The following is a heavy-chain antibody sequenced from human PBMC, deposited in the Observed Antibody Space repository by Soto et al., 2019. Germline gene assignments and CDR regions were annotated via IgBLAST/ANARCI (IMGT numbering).Heavy chain of an antibody. D-gene: IGHD3-10*01. CDR3: ASGSPLDP. Sequence: GASVKVSCKASGGTFSSFTISWVRQAPGQGLEWMGRIIPILGIANYAQKFQGRVTITADKSTSTAYMELSSLRSGDTAVYYCASGSPLDPWGQGTLVTVSS. J-gene: IGHJ5*02. CDR1: GGTFSSFT. CDR2: IIPILGIA. V-gene: IGHV1-69*02.